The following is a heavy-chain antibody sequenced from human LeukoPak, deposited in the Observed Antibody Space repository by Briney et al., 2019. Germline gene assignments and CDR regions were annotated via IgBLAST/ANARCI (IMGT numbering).Heavy chain of an antibody. J-gene: IGHJ2*01. CDR1: GDSITRDF. D-gene: IGHD3-10*01. CDR2: ASHSGAP. Sequence: SETLSLTCTVSGDSITRDFWAWIRQPPGKGLEWIGYASHSGAPNSNPSLKSRATLSLDTSKNEFSLTLRPVTATDTAVYYCARVSGSFPPHWYFDLWGRGTLVTVSS. CDR3: ARVSGSFPPHWYFDL. V-gene: IGHV4-59*01.